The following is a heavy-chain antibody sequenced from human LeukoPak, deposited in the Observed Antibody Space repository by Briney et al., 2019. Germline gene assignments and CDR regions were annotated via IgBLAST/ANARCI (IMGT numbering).Heavy chain of an antibody. V-gene: IGHV4-38-2*01. CDR1: GFSISSAFY. CDR3: ARVSAASFEP. CDR2: IYHSGGT. Sequence: SETLSLTCAVSGFSISSAFYWGWIRQLPGKGLEWIGHIYHSGGTHYNPSLKSRVTISLDTSKNHFSLKLSSVTAAETAMYFCARVSAASFEPWGQGTLVTVSS. J-gene: IGHJ5*02. D-gene: IGHD5/OR15-5a*01.